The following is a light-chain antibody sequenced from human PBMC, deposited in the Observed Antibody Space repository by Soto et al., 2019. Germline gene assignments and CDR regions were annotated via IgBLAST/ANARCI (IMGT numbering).Light chain of an antibody. V-gene: IGLV2-14*01. CDR2: DVS. Sequence: QSALTQPASVSGSPGQSITIPCTGTSSDVGGYNYVSWYQQHPGKAPKLLIYDVSNRPSGASNRFSGSKSGNTASLTISGLQAEYEADYYCSSYTGSTTLHYVFGTGTKVTVL. CDR3: SSYTGSTTLHYV. J-gene: IGLJ1*01. CDR1: SSDVGGYNY.